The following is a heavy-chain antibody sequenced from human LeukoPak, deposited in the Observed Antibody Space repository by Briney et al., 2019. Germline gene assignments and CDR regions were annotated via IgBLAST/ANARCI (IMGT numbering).Heavy chain of an antibody. J-gene: IGHJ5*02. CDR1: GGSISSYY. D-gene: IGHD6-13*01. Sequence: PSETLSLTCTVSGGSISSYYWSWIRQPPGKALEWIGYIYYSGSTNYNPSLKSRVTISVDTSKNQFSLKLSSVTAADTAVYYCARAYSSSWYYNWFDPWGQGTLVTVSS. CDR2: IYYSGST. CDR3: ARAYSSSWYYNWFDP. V-gene: IGHV4-59*01.